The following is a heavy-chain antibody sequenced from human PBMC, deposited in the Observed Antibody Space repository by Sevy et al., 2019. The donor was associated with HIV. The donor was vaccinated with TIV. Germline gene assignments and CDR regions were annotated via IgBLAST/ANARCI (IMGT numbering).Heavy chain of an antibody. J-gene: IGHJ6*02. CDR3: ARMGSSSFPYYYYYGMDV. CDR1: GFTFSSYS. D-gene: IGHD6-6*01. CDR2: ISSSSSTI. V-gene: IGHV3-48*01. Sequence: GGSLRLSCAASGFTFSSYSMNWVRQAPGQGLEWVSYISSSSSTIYYADSVKGRFTISRDNAKNSLYLQMNSLRAEDTAVYYCARMGSSSFPYYYYYGMDVWGQGTTVTVSS.